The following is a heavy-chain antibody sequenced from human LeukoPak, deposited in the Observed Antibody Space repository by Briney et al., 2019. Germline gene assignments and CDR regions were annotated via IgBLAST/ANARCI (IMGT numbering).Heavy chain of an antibody. D-gene: IGHD6-6*01. CDR2: IIPIFGTA. CDR1: GGTFSSYA. Sequence: SVNVSCKASGGTFSSYAISWVRQAPGQGLEGMGGIIPIFGTANYAQKFQGRVTITADESTSTAYMELSSLRSEDTAVYYCAREIAARREGWFDPWGQGTLVTVSS. J-gene: IGHJ5*02. V-gene: IGHV1-69*13. CDR3: AREIAARREGWFDP.